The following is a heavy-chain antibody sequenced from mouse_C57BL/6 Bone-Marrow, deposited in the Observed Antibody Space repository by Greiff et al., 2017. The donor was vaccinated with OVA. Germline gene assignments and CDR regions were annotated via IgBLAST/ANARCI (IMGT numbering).Heavy chain of an antibody. CDR2: IDPSDSET. J-gene: IGHJ3*01. CDR3: ARSPFYYGPWFAY. V-gene: IGHV1-52*01. CDR1: GYTFTSYW. D-gene: IGHD2-1*01. Sequence: QVQLQQPGAELVRPGSSVKLSCKASGYTFTSYWLHWVKQRPIQGLEWIGNIDPSDSETHYNQKFKDKATLTVDKSSSTAYMQLSSLTSEDSAVYYCARSPFYYGPWFAYWGQGTLVTVSA.